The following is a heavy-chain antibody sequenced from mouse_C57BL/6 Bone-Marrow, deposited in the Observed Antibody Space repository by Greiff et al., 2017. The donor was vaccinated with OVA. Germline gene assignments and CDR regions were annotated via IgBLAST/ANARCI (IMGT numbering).Heavy chain of an antibody. CDR3: ARWDYYGSTFDC. CDR2: IDPEDGET. D-gene: IGHD1-1*01. Sequence: VQLKQSGAELVKPGASVKLSCTASGFNIKDYYMHWVKQRTEQGLEWIGRIDPEDGETKYAPKFKGKATITADTSSNTAYLQHSSLTSEATAVCYCARWDYYGSTFDCWGQGTTLTVSS. CDR1: GFNIKDYY. J-gene: IGHJ2*01. V-gene: IGHV14-2*01.